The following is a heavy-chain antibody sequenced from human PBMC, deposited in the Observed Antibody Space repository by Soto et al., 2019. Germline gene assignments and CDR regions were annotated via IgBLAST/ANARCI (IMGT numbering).Heavy chain of an antibody. J-gene: IGHJ1*01. CDR2: INPSGGST. CDR1: GYTFTSYY. D-gene: IGHD3-22*01. CDR3: ARDLEDSSGYYYAHKGEYFQH. V-gene: IGHV1-46*01. Sequence: GASVKVSCKASGYTFTSYYMHWVRQAPGQGLEWMGIINPSGGSTSYAQKFQGRVTMTRDTSTSTVYMELSSLRSEDTAVYYCARDLEDSSGYYYAHKGEYFQHWGQGTLVTVSS.